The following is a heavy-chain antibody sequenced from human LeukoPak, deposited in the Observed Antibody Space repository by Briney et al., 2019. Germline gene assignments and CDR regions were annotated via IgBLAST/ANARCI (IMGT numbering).Heavy chain of an antibody. D-gene: IGHD2-21*01. CDR1: GGTFSSYA. V-gene: IGHV1-69*04. J-gene: IGHJ4*02. CDR2: IIPILGIA. Sequence: GASVKVSCKSSGGTFSSYAICWVRQAPGQGLGWMGRIIPILGIANYAQKFQGRVTITADKSTSTAYMELSSLRSEDTAVYYCARGGDLYLYYFDYWGQGTLVTVSS. CDR3: ARGGDLYLYYFDY.